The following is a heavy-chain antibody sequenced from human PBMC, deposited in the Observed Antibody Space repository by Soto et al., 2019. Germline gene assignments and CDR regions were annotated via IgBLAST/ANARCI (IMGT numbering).Heavy chain of an antibody. CDR3: ARGGDNSSQDYYCYGMDV. Sequence: QVQLVESGGGVVQPGRSLRLSCAASGFTLSTYAMHWVRQAPGKGLEWVAFISFDGNTKYYADSVKGRFTISRDNSKNALYLRMNSLRAEDTAVYYCARGGDNSSQDYYCYGMDVWGQGTTVTVSS. V-gene: IGHV3-30-3*01. CDR1: GFTLSTYA. D-gene: IGHD6-6*01. J-gene: IGHJ6*02. CDR2: ISFDGNTK.